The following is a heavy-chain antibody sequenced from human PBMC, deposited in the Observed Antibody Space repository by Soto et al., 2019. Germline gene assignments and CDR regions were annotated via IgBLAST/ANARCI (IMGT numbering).Heavy chain of an antibody. Sequence: PGGSLRLSCAASVFSFSDYYMTWIRQAPGKGLEWVSYISNTGNIKHYADSVKGRFTISRDNAKNSLHLEMNSLRAEDTATYYCAKDSRLPGFGLLIHAFDIWGHGTMVTVSS. V-gene: IGHV3-11*01. CDR3: AKDSRLPGFGLLIHAFDI. CDR2: ISNTGNIK. CDR1: VFSFSDYY. J-gene: IGHJ3*02. D-gene: IGHD3-3*01.